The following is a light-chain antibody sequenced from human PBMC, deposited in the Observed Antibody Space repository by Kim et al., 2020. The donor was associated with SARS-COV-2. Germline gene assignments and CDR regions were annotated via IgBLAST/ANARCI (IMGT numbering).Light chain of an antibody. CDR2: IHD. Sequence: VPIPGSGGSADIGNNCSNYHQHPPETAPNLLIYIHDRRSAGVPGRFCGSKSGTSAFLAIGGLQSEDADYYYCASWDASLNVVVFGRGTQLTVL. CDR3: ASWDASLNVVV. V-gene: IGLV1-44*01. CDR1: SADIGNNC. J-gene: IGLJ2*01.